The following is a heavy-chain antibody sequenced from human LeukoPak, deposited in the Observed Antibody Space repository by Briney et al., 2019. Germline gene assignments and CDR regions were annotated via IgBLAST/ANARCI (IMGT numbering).Heavy chain of an antibody. CDR2: LYPGDSDT. CDR1: GYSFTTYW. D-gene: IGHD5-12*01. V-gene: IGHV5-51*01. J-gene: IGHJ6*02. CDR3: ARVVATIDYYYYGMDV. Sequence: GESLKISCKGSGYSFTTYWIGWVRQMPGKGLEWMGILYPGDSDTRYSPSFQGQVTISADKSISTAYVQWSSLKASDTAMYYCARVVATIDYYYYGMDVWGQGTTVTVSS.